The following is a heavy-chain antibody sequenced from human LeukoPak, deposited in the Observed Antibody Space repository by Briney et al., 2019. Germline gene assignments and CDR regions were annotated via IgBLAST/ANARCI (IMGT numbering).Heavy chain of an antibody. CDR2: ISYTGGRT. J-gene: IGHJ4*02. CDR1: GITLSNYG. CDR3: AKRGVVIRVILVGFHKEAYYFDS. Sequence: GGSLRLSCAVSGITLSNYGMTWVRQAPGKGLEWVAGISYTGGRTNYADSVKGRFTISRDNPKNTLYLQMNSLRAEDTAVYFCAKRGVVIRVILVGFHKEAYYFDSWGQGALVTVSS. D-gene: IGHD3-22*01. V-gene: IGHV3-23*01.